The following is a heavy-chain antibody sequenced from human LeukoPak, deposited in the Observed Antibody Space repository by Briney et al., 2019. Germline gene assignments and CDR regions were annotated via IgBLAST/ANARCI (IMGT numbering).Heavy chain of an antibody. V-gene: IGHV4-59*12. CDR2: IYYSGST. D-gene: IGHD6-13*01. J-gene: IGHJ4*02. Sequence: PSETLSLTCTVSGGSISSYYWSWIRQPPGKGLEWVGYIYYSGSTNYNPSLKSRVTISVDTSKNQFSLKLSSVTAADTAVYYCARERGGIAAAGGGLDYWGQGTLVTVSS. CDR1: GGSISSYY. CDR3: ARERGGIAAAGGGLDY.